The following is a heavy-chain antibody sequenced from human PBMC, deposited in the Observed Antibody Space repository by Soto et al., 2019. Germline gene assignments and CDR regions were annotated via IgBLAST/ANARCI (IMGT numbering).Heavy chain of an antibody. Sequence: QVQLQESGPGLVKPSQTLSLTCTVSGGSISSCCYYWIWLRQHPGQGREGIGYIYYSGITNYNPSLKSRFTMSIDTSKNQLSLKLGSVTAADTAVYYCARSVFPWGQGTLVTVSS. CDR2: IYYSGIT. V-gene: IGHV4-31*03. CDR1: GGSISSCCYY. J-gene: IGHJ5*02. CDR3: ARSVFP.